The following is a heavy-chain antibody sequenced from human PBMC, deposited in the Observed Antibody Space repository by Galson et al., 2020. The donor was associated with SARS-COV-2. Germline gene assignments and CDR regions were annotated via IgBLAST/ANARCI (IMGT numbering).Heavy chain of an antibody. V-gene: IGHV3-9*01. D-gene: IGHD6-19*01. CDR1: GFTFDDYA. CDR2: LSWNSGSI. CDR3: AKEGAMAGFFDY. J-gene: IGHJ4*02. Sequence: SLKISCAASGFTFDDYAMHWVRQAPGKGLEWVTGLSWNSGSIGYADSVKGRFTISRDNAKNSLYLQMNSLRAEDTALYYCAKEGAMAGFFDYWGQGTLVTVSS.